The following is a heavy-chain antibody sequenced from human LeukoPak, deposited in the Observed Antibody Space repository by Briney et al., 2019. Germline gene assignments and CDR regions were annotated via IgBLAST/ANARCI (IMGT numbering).Heavy chain of an antibody. CDR3: ARLMITFGGVIVNDAFDI. D-gene: IGHD3-16*02. V-gene: IGHV4-30-2*01. CDR2: IYHSGST. Sequence: SQTLSLTCAVSGGSISSGGYSWSWIRQPPGKGLEWIGYIYHSGSTYYNPSLKSRVTISVDRSKNQFSLKLSSVTAADTAVYYCARLMITFGGVIVNDAFDIWGQGTMVTVSS. J-gene: IGHJ3*02. CDR1: GGSISSGGYS.